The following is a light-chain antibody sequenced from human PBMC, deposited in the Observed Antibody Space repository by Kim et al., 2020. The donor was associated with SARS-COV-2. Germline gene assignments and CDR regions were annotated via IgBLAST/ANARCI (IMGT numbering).Light chain of an antibody. Sequence: SPGECATLSCRASQSVSSSYLAWYQQKPGQAPRLLIYGASSRATGIPDRFSGSGSGTDFTLTISRLEPEDFAVYYCQQYGSSPWTFGQGTKVDIK. CDR2: GAS. CDR3: QQYGSSPWT. J-gene: IGKJ1*01. CDR1: QSVSSSY. V-gene: IGKV3-20*01.